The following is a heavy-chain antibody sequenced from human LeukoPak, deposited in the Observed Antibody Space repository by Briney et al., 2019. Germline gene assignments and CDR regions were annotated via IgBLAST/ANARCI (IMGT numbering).Heavy chain of an antibody. CDR2: ISAYNGNT. J-gene: IGHJ5*02. Sequence: ASVKVSCKASGYTFTSYGISWVRQAPGQGLEWMGWISAYNGNTNYAQKLQGRVTMTTDTSTSTAYMELRSLRSDDTAVYYCARAVIVVVPADSYNWFDPWGQGTLVTVSS. CDR3: ARAVIVVVPADSYNWFDP. D-gene: IGHD2-2*01. CDR1: GYTFTSYG. V-gene: IGHV1-18*01.